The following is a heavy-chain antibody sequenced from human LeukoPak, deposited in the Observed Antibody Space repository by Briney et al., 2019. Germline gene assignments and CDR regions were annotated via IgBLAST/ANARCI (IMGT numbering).Heavy chain of an antibody. Sequence: GGSLRLSCAASGFTVSNNYMRWVRQAPGKGLEWVSFIYRGGNIYYADSVEGRFTLSRDDSKNTLYLQMHSLRVEDTAVYYCARGGSNAGYWGQGTLVTVSS. CDR3: ARGGSNAGY. J-gene: IGHJ4*02. CDR2: IYRGGNI. D-gene: IGHD1-26*01. V-gene: IGHV3-66*01. CDR1: GFTVSNNY.